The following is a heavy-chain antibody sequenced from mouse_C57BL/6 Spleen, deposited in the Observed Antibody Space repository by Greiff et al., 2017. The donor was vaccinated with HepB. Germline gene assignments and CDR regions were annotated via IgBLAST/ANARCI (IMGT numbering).Heavy chain of an antibody. V-gene: IGHV1-59*01. CDR1: GYTFTSYW. J-gene: IGHJ4*01. D-gene: IGHD1-1*01. CDR3: ARPLCYGSSYHARDY. Sequence: QVQLQQPGAELVRPGTSVKLSCKASGYTFTSYWMHWVKQRPGQGLEWIGVIDPSDSYTNYNQKFKGKATLTVDTSSSTAYMQLSSLTSEDAAVYYCARPLCYGSSYHARDYWGQGTSVTVSS. CDR2: IDPSDSYT.